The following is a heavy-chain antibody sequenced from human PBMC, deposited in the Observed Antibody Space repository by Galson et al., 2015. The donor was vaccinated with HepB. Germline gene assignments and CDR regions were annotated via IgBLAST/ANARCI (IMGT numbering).Heavy chain of an antibody. D-gene: IGHD3-10*01. Sequence: SLRLSCAASGFTFSNYAMHWVRQAPGKGPEWVAVISYDGSNKYFADSLEGRFTISRDNSKNTLYLQMNSLRVEDTAVYYCARRGGILKWFGGHMDVWGQGTTVTVSS. CDR1: GFTFSNYA. J-gene: IGHJ6*02. CDR2: ISYDGSNK. V-gene: IGHV3-30-3*01. CDR3: ARRGGILKWFGGHMDV.